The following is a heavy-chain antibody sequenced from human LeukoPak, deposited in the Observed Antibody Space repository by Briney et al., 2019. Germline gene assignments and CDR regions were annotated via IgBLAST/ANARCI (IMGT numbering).Heavy chain of an antibody. Sequence: ASGKLSCKVSGYTFTGYYMHWVRQPPGQGLGLMRWINPNSGGTNYAQKFQGKVTMTRDTSISTAYMELSKLGDDDTAVYYCARDVAGYSGYEYYFDYWGQGTLVTVSS. CDR3: ARDVAGYSGYEYYFDY. D-gene: IGHD5-12*01. CDR1: GYTFTGYY. CDR2: INPNSGGT. J-gene: IGHJ4*02. V-gene: IGHV1-2*02.